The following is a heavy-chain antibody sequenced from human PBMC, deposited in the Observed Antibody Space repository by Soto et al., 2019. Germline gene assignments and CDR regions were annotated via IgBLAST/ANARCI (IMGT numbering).Heavy chain of an antibody. J-gene: IGHJ5*02. CDR1: GGSFSGYY. Sequence: GTRYLTCAVYGGSFSGYYWSWIRQPPGKGLEWIGEINHSGSTNYNPSLKSRVTISVDTSKNQLSLKLSSVTAADTAVYYCARERSYGWFDPWGQGTLVTVSS. V-gene: IGHV4-34*01. CDR3: ARERSYGWFDP. D-gene: IGHD4-17*01. CDR2: INHSGST.